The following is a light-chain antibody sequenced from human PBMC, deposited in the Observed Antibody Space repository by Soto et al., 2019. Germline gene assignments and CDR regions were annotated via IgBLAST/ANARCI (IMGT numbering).Light chain of an antibody. CDR2: GAS. V-gene: IGKV3-20*01. Sequence: EIVVTQSPGTLSLSPGERATLSCRASQSVSSSYLAWYQQKPGQAPRLLIYGASSRATGIPDRFSGSGSGTDFTLTISRLGPEDFAVYYCQQYGRSPSTFGGGTKVDIK. CDR1: QSVSSSY. J-gene: IGKJ4*01. CDR3: QQYGRSPST.